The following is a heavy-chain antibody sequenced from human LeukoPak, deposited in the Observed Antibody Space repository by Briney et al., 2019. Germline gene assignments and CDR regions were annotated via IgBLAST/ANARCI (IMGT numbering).Heavy chain of an antibody. D-gene: IGHD1-1*01. CDR1: DGSIYSYY. V-gene: IGHV4-59*01. CDR3: AREGTSGTHLNWFDP. Sequence: SETLSLICTVSDGSIYSYYWSWIRQPPGKGLEWIGHIYGSGSTNYNPSLKSRVTLSVDTSKNQFSLKLSSVTAADTAVYYCAREGTSGTHLNWFDPWGQGTLVTVSS. CDR2: IYGSGST. J-gene: IGHJ5*02.